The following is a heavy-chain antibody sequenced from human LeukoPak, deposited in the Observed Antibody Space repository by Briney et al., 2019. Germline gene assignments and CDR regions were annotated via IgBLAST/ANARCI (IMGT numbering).Heavy chain of an antibody. CDR3: ARVTYYYDSSGYYRPYYFDY. V-gene: IGHV4-34*01. D-gene: IGHD3-22*01. Sequence: SETLSLTCAVYGGSFSGYYWSWIRQPPGKGLEWIGEINHSGSTNYNPSLKSRVTISVDTSKNQFSLKLSSVPAADTAVYYCARVTYYYDSSGYYRPYYFDYWGQGTLVTVSS. J-gene: IGHJ4*02. CDR2: INHSGST. CDR1: GGSFSGYY.